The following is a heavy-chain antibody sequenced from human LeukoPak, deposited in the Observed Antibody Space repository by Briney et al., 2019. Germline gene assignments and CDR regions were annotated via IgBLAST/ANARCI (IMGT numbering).Heavy chain of an antibody. V-gene: IGHV4-59*01. CDR1: VGSFSGYY. CDR2: IYHSGST. Sequence: SETLSLTCAVYVGSFSGYYWSWIRQPPGKGLEWIGYIYHSGSTNYNPSLKSRVTISLGTSKKHFSLKLNSVTAADTAVYYCARSMGGGYDILTGYYNYYYYMDVWGKGTTVTISS. D-gene: IGHD3-9*01. J-gene: IGHJ6*03. CDR3: ARSMGGGYDILTGYYNYYYYMDV.